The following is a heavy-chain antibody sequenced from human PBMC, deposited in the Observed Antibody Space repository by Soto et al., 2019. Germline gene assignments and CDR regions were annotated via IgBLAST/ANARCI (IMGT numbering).Heavy chain of an antibody. CDR1: GFTFSSYA. CDR3: AKARDSSGYQTDAFDI. V-gene: IGHV3-23*01. Sequence: GESLKISCAASGFTFSSYAMSWVRQAPGKGLEWVSAISGSGGSTYYADSVKGRFTISRDNSKNTLYLQMNSLRAEDTAVYYCAKARDSSGYQTDAFDIWGQGTMVTVSS. D-gene: IGHD3-22*01. J-gene: IGHJ3*02. CDR2: ISGSGGST.